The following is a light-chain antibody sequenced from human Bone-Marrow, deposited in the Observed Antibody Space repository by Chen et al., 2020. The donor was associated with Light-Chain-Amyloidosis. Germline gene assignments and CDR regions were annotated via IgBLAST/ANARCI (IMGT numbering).Light chain of an antibody. V-gene: IGLV3-25*03. CDR3: QSADSSGTYEVI. CDR1: DLPTKK. Sequence: SYELTQPPSVSVSPGQTARITCSGDDLPTKKAYWYQQKPGQAPVLVLHRDTERTSWNSKRFSGSSSGPTATLTIFGVQAEDEADYHCQSADSSGTYEVIFGGGTKLTVL. J-gene: IGLJ2*01. CDR2: RDT.